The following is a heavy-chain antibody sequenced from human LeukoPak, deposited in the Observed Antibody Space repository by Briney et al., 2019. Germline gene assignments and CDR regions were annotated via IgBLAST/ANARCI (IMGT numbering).Heavy chain of an antibody. CDR3: ATARGLPYYFDY. CDR1: GYTLTELS. Sequence: ASAKVSCKVSGYTLTELSMHWVRQAPGKGLEWMGGFDPEDGETIYAQKFQGRVTTTEDTSTDTAYMELSSLRSEDMAAYYCATARGLPYYFDYWGQGTLVTVSS. CDR2: FDPEDGET. J-gene: IGHJ4*02. D-gene: IGHD1-26*01. V-gene: IGHV1-24*01.